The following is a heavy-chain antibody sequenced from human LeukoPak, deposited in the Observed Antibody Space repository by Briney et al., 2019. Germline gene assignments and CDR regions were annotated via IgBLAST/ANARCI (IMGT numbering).Heavy chain of an antibody. V-gene: IGHV4-4*02. CDR3: ARDPIGVTTSHPIDY. CDR1: GGSISSSNW. CDR2: IYHSGST. D-gene: IGHD4-17*01. J-gene: IGHJ4*02. Sequence: SETLSLTCAVSGGSISSSNWWSWVRQPPGKGLEWIGEIYHSGSTNYNPSLKSRVTISVDKSKNQFSLKLSSVTATDTAVYYCARDPIGVTTSHPIDYWGQGTLVTVSS.